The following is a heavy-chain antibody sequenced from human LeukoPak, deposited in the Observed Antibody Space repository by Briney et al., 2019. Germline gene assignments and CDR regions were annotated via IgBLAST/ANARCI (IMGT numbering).Heavy chain of an antibody. D-gene: IGHD3-10*01. Sequence: GGSPRLFGVATRFPFKGYWVTTGRRSPGQGVDWVANIKPDGSETNYLDSVKGRFTISRDNARDSLFLEMNNLRVDDTAVYYCARDGGELWPLDEWGQGILVTVSS. CDR3: ARDGGELWPLDE. J-gene: IGHJ4*02. V-gene: IGHV3-7*01. CDR2: IKPDGSET. CDR1: RFPFKGYW.